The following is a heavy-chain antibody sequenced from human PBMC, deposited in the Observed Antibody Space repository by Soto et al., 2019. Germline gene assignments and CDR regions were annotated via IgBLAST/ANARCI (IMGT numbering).Heavy chain of an antibody. CDR1: GGSFSGYY. CDR3: ARDRDSLVRWFEP. D-gene: IGHD2-21*01. CDR2: INESGST. V-gene: IGHV4-34*01. Sequence: QVQLQQWGAGLLKPSETLSLICAVYGGSFSGYYWSWIRQPPGKGLEWIGEINESGSTNYNPSLKRRATISGDTSKNQFSLKLSSVTAAETAVYYCARDRDSLVRWFEPWGQGTLVTVSS. J-gene: IGHJ5*02.